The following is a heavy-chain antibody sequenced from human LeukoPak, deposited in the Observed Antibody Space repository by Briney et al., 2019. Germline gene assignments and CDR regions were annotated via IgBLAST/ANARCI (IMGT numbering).Heavy chain of an antibody. CDR2: INAGNGNT. D-gene: IGHD6-13*01. CDR3: ARALVGQQLAFDY. Sequence: ASVKVSCKASGYAFTSYAMHWVRQAPGQRLEWMGWINAGNGNTKYSQKFQGRVTITRDTSASTAYMELSSLRSEDTAVYYCARALVGQQLAFDYWGQGTLVTVSS. J-gene: IGHJ4*02. CDR1: GYAFTSYA. V-gene: IGHV1-3*01.